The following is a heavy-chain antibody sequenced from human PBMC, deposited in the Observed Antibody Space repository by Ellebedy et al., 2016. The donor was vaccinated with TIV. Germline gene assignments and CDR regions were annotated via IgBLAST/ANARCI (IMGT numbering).Heavy chain of an antibody. CDR2: IYYRGGT. J-gene: IGHJ4*02. V-gene: IGHV4-59*01. D-gene: IGHD3-3*01. Sequence: MPSETLSLTCTVSGGSITADYWHWIRQPPGKEMEWLGYIYYRGGTNYSPFFKSRVTLSVDTSKNQFSLRLSSVTAADTAVYYCARDLLGGWTGFDYWGQGLLVSVSS. CDR3: ARDLLGGWTGFDY. CDR1: GGSITADY.